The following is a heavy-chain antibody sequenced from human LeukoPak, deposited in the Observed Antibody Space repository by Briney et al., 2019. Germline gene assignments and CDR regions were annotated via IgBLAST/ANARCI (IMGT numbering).Heavy chain of an antibody. J-gene: IGHJ3*01. CDR3: ARPNITSYYDSRGYDAFDV. CDR1: GYRFNAYW. V-gene: IGHV5-51*01. D-gene: IGHD3-22*01. Sequence: GESLKISCKGSGYRFNAYWIAWVRQMPGKGLEWMGIIYPDDSDTRYSPSFQGQVTISADKSVRTAYLQWSSPKASDTAMYYCARPNITSYYDSRGYDAFDVWGQGTMVTVSS. CDR2: IYPDDSDT.